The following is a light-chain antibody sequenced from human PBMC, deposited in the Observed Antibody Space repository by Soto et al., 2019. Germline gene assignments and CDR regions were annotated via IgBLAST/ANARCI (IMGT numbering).Light chain of an antibody. CDR2: DVS. J-gene: IGLJ1*01. V-gene: IGLV2-18*02. CDR3: CSFTTSKTYV. Sequence: QSVLTQPPSVSGSPGQSVAISCTGTSSDVGSYNRVSWYQQPPGTAPKLIIYDVSNRPSGVPDRFSGSKSGNTASLTISGLQAEDEADYCCCSFTTSKTYVFGTGTKLTVL. CDR1: SSDVGSYNR.